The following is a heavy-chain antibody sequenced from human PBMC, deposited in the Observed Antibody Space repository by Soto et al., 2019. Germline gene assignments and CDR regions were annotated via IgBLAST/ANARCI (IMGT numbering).Heavy chain of an antibody. CDR3: ARAREPEYSSSIFFDY. J-gene: IGHJ4*01. D-gene: IGHD6-6*01. CDR1: GLTVSRTQ. V-gene: IGHV3-53*02. Sequence: VALVETGGGLIQPGGSLRLSCAVSGLTVSRTQMSWVRQAPGKGLQWVSVIYSAGSTYYANAVKGRFTISRDISENKIFLELNGLTVDDTAVYYCARAREPEYSSSIFFDYWGRGTVVTVSS. CDR2: IYSAGST.